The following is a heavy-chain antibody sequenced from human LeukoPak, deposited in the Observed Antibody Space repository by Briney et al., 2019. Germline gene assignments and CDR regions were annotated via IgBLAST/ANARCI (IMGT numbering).Heavy chain of an antibody. D-gene: IGHD3-22*01. CDR2: ISSSGSTI. V-gene: IGHV3-11*04. CDR1: GGSISTSNYY. Sequence: LSLTCTVSGGSISTSNYYWGWIRQAPGKGLEWVSYISSSGSTIYYADSVKGRFTISRDNAKNSLYLQMNSLRAEDTAVYYCAREGIGGYYPYFDYWGQGTLVTVSS. CDR3: AREGIGGYYPYFDY. J-gene: IGHJ4*02.